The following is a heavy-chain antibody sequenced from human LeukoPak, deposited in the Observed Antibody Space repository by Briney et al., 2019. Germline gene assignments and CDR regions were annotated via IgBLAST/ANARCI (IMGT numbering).Heavy chain of an antibody. D-gene: IGHD1-26*01. J-gene: IGHJ2*01. Sequence: GRSLRLSCAASGFSFDDSAMHWVRQAPGKGMEWVSGIRWNSNNIAYADSVKGRFIISRENAKNSLYLQMNRLRPEDTALYYCAKGPRGSDTSRDWYIDLWGRGTLVTVSS. V-gene: IGHV3-9*01. CDR3: AKGPRGSDTSRDWYIDL. CDR2: IRWNSNNI. CDR1: GFSFDDSA.